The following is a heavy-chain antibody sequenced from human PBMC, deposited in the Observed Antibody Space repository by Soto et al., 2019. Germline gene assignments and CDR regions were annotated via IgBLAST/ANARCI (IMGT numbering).Heavy chain of an antibody. CDR1: GFTFSSYW. D-gene: IGHD2-15*01. CDR3: AREEWWFDY. Sequence: GGSLRLSCAASGFTFSSYWMSWVRQAPGKWLEWLANFKYDGCEKXXVDSVKGRXTISRENSENSXYLERXRLRAEDTAVYYCAREEWWFDYWRQGTLVTVSS. CDR2: FKYDGCEK. J-gene: IGHJ4*02. V-gene: IGHV3-7*01.